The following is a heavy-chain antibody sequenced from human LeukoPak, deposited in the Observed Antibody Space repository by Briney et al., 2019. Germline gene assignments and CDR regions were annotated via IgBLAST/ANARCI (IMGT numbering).Heavy chain of an antibody. CDR1: GGSISSGGYY. J-gene: IGHJ4*02. V-gene: IGHV4-30-2*01. CDR2: IYHSGST. D-gene: IGHD2-2*01. Sequence: SETLSLTCTVSGGSISSGGYYWSWIRQPPGKGLEWIGYIYHSGSTYYNPSLKSRVTISVDRSKNQFSLKLSSVTAADTAVYYCARVQGVVPAAEPYWFDYWGQGTLVTVSS. CDR3: ARVQGVVPAAEPYWFDY.